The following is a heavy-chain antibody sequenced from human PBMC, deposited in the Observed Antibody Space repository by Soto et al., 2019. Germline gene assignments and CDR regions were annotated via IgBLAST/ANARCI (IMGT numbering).Heavy chain of an antibody. J-gene: IGHJ6*03. Sequence: SETLSLTCAVYGGSFSGYYWSWIRQPPGKGLEWIGEINHSGSTNYNPSLKSRVTISVDTSKNQFSLKLSSVTAADTAVYYCAREGSYCSGGSCSHDYYYYYMDVWGKGTTVTVSS. V-gene: IGHV4-34*01. CDR2: INHSGST. CDR3: AREGSYCSGGSCSHDYYYYYMDV. CDR1: GGSFSGYY. D-gene: IGHD2-15*01.